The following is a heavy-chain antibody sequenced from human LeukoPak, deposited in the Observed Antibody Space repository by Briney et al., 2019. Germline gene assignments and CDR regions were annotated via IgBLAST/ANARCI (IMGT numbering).Heavy chain of an antibody. Sequence: KSSETLSLTCTVSGGSISSSSYYWGWIRQPPGKGLEWIGSIYYSVSTYYNPSLKSRVTMSVDTSKNQFSLKLSSVTAADTAVYYCARYYSDIGAFDIWGQGTMVTVSS. CDR1: GGSISSSSYY. CDR3: ARYYSDIGAFDI. D-gene: IGHD4-17*01. V-gene: IGHV4-39*07. J-gene: IGHJ3*02. CDR2: IYYSVST.